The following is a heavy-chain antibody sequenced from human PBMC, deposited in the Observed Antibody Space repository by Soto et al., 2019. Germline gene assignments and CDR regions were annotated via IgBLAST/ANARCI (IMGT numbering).Heavy chain of an antibody. CDR1: GGSLSNYN. J-gene: IGHJ3*02. Sequence: QVQLQESGPGLVRPSETLSLTCTVSGGSLSNYNWNWVRQSAGKGLEWIGRIYSNGKAYYNPSLKSRVTMSLDTLINQVSLRLSSVTAADTAKYYCARERTYQLSGDDTLDIWGLGTMVTVSS. D-gene: IGHD2-2*01. CDR2: IYSNGKA. CDR3: ARERTYQLSGDDTLDI. V-gene: IGHV4-4*07.